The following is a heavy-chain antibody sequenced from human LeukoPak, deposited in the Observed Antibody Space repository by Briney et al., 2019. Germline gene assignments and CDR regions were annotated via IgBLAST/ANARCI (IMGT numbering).Heavy chain of an antibody. CDR1: GGSISSSNW. V-gene: IGHV4-4*02. D-gene: IGHD3-9*01. Sequence: PSETLSLTCAVSGGSISSSNWWSWVRQPPGKGLEWIGEIYHSGRTNYNPSLKSRGTISVDKSKNQFSLKLSSVTAADTAVYYCASAYDILTGFDYWGQGTLVTVSS. CDR2: IYHSGRT. CDR3: ASAYDILTGFDY. J-gene: IGHJ4*02.